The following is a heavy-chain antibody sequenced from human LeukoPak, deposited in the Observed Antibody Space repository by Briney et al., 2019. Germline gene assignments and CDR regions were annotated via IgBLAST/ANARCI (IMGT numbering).Heavy chain of an antibody. D-gene: IGHD3-22*01. CDR3: ARDAMNGSSGYYPNRDIYYFDY. Sequence: SVKVSCKASGGTFSSYAISWVRQAPGQGLEWMGGIIPIFGTANYAQKFQGRVTITADESTSTAYMELSSLRSEDTAVYYCARDAMNGSSGYYPNRDIYYFDYWGQGTLVTVSS. CDR2: IIPIFGTA. J-gene: IGHJ4*02. V-gene: IGHV1-69*13. CDR1: GGTFSSYA.